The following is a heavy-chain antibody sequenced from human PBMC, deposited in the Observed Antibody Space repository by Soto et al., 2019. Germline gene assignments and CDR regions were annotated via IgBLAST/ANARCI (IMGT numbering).Heavy chain of an antibody. V-gene: IGHV3-33*01. CDR3: AREPQNYHYYYMDV. CDR1: GFTFSSYG. Sequence: QVQLVESGGGVVQPGRSLRLSCAASGFTFSSYGMHWVRQAPGKGLEWVAVIWYDGSNKYYADSVKGRFTISRDNSKNTLYLQMNSLRAEDTAVYYCAREPQNYHYYYMDVWGKGTTVTVSS. CDR2: IWYDGSNK. J-gene: IGHJ6*03.